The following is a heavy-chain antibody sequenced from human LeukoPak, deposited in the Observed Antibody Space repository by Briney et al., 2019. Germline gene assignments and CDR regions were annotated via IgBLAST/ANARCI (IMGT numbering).Heavy chain of an antibody. D-gene: IGHD5-18*01. CDR3: ARADTAMGKANDF. Sequence: ASVKVSCKASGYTFTSYYMHWVRQAPGQGPEWMGIINPSGGSTSYAQKFQGRVTMTRDTSTSTLYMELSSLSSEDTAVYYCARADTAMGKANDFWGQGTLVTVSS. J-gene: IGHJ4*02. CDR1: GYTFTSYY. V-gene: IGHV1-46*01. CDR2: INPSGGST.